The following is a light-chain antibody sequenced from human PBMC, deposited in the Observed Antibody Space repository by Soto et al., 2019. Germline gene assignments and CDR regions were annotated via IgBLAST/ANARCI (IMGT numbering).Light chain of an antibody. Sequence: EIVLTQSPGTLSLSPGERATLSCRASQSVSSSSLAWYQQKPGQAPRLLIYGASSRAPGIPDRCSGSGSGTDFTLPISRLEPEDFAVYYCQQYGISPPMYTFGQGTKLEIK. CDR2: GAS. CDR1: QSVSSSS. CDR3: QQYGISPPMYT. V-gene: IGKV3-20*01. J-gene: IGKJ2*01.